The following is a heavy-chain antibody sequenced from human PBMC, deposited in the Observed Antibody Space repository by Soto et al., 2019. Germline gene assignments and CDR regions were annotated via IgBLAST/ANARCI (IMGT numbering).Heavy chain of an antibody. CDR3: ARAQADFWSGPNYYYGMDV. D-gene: IGHD3-3*01. V-gene: IGHV4-31*03. J-gene: IGHJ6*02. CDR2: IYYSGST. Sequence: PSETLSLTCTVSGGSISSGGYYWSWIRQHPGKGLEWIGYIYYSGSTYYNPSLKSRVTISVDTSKNQFSLKLSSVTAADTAVYYCARAQADFWSGPNYYYGMDVWGQGTTVTVSS. CDR1: GGSISSGGYY.